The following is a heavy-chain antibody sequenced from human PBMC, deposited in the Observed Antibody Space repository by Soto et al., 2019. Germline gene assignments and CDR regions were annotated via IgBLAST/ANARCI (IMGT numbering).Heavy chain of an antibody. Sequence: QVQLVQSGAEVKKPGASVKVSCKTSGYTFTSYDINWVRQAAGQGLEWMGCMNPNNGNIAYAQKFQGRVTMTRDTSISTAYMELTSLRSEDTAVYYCAREFSDYAGYWGQGTLVTVSS. D-gene: IGHD4-17*01. CDR3: AREFSDYAGY. CDR2: MNPNNGNI. J-gene: IGHJ4*02. V-gene: IGHV1-8*01. CDR1: GYTFTSYD.